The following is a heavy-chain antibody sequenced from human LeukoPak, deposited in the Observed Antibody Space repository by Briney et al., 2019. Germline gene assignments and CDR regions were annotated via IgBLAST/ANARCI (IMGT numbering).Heavy chain of an antibody. D-gene: IGHD3-10*01. CDR2: IIPNSGGT. CDR1: GYTFTGYY. Sequence: SVEVSFKASGYTFTGYYIHWVRQAPGQGLEWMGWIIPNSGGTRYARKFQGRVTMTWDTSISTAYMDLTSLRSDDTAVYYCARDRSASGTYYYYFDYWGQGTLVTVSS. J-gene: IGHJ4*02. V-gene: IGHV1-2*02. CDR3: ARDRSASGTYYYYFDY.